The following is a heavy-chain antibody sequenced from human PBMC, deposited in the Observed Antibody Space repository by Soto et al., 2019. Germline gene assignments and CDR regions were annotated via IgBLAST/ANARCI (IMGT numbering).Heavy chain of an antibody. V-gene: IGHV3-30*18. CDR3: AKDSFWDTANQWEPTY. CDR2: ISYDGSNK. D-gene: IGHD1-26*01. Sequence: GGSLRLSCAASGFTFSSYGMHWVRQAPGKGLEWVAVISYDGSNKYYADSVKGRFTISRDNSKNTLYLQMNSLRAEDTAVYYCAKDSFWDTANQWEPTYWGQGTLVTVSS. CDR1: GFTFSSYG. J-gene: IGHJ4*02.